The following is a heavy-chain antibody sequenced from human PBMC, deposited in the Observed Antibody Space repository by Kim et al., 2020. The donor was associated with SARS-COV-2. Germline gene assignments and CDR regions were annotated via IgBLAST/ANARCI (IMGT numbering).Heavy chain of an antibody. CDR2: INHRGTT. CDR3: ARGRRMVGATKIFDY. Sequence: SETLSLTCAVDGGSFSGYYWSWIRQPPGKGLEWIGEINHRGTTNYNPSLKSRVTILGDTSKNQFSLKLSSVTAADTAVYYCARGRRMVGATKIFDYWGQGTLVTVSS. J-gene: IGHJ4*02. V-gene: IGHV4-34*01. CDR1: GGSFSGYY. D-gene: IGHD1-26*01.